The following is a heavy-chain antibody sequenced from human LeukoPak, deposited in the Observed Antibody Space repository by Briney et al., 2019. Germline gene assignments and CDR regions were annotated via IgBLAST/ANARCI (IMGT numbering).Heavy chain of an antibody. CDR2: ISSSGSTI. J-gene: IGHJ4*02. V-gene: IGHV3-48*03. D-gene: IGHD6-6*01. CDR1: GFTFSTYA. CDR3: ARGGAARPDF. Sequence: GSLRLSCATSGFTFSTYAIHWVRQAPGKGLEWVSYISSSGSTIYYADSVKGRFTISRDNAKNSLYLQMNSLRAEDTAVYYCARGGAARPDFWGQGTLVTVSS.